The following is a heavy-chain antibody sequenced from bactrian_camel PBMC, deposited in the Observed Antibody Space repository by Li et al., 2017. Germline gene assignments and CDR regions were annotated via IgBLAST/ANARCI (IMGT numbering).Heavy chain of an antibody. CDR2: IRSDGIT. Sequence: HVQLVESGGGSVQAGGSLTLSCAGSGFRYSVCSMGWYRQAPGKERVVVSTIRSDGITSYADSVKGRFTITRDNTKNKLFLQMNSLQPEDTAMYYCAADFTSLFIMDISRGYWGQGTQVTVS. J-gene: IGHJ4*01. D-gene: IGHD1*01. CDR1: GFRYSVCS. V-gene: IGHV3S55*01. CDR3: AADFTSLFIMDISRGY.